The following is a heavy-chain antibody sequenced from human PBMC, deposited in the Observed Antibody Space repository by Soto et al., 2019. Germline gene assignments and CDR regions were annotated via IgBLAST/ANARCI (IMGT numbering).Heavy chain of an antibody. D-gene: IGHD3-10*01. J-gene: IGHJ4*02. CDR3: ARRGSGSYSEY. CDR1: GGSVSSGSYY. CDR2: IYYSGST. V-gene: IGHV4-39*01. Sequence: SETLSLTCTVSGGSVSSGSYYWSWIRQPPGKGLEWIGSIYYSGSTYYNPSLKSRVTISVDTSKNQFSLKLSSVTAADTAVYYCARRGSGSYSEYWGQGTLVTVSS.